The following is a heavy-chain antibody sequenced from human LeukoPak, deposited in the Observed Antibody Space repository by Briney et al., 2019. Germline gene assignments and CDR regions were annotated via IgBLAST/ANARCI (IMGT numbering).Heavy chain of an antibody. CDR3: ARGPGTGTIPVPFDI. CDR1: GGSFSGYY. D-gene: IGHD1-1*01. V-gene: IGHV4-34*01. J-gene: IGHJ3*02. CDR2: INHSGST. Sequence: SETLSLTCAVYGGSFSGYYWSWIRQPPGKGLEWIGEINHSGSTNYNPSLKSRVTISVDTSKNQFSLKLSSVTAADTAVYYCARGPGTGTIPVPFDIWGQGTMVTVSS.